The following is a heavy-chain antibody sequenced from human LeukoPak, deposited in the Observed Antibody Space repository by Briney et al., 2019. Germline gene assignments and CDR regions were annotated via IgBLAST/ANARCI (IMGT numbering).Heavy chain of an antibody. Sequence: SVKVSCKASGGTFSSYAISWVRQAPGQGLEWMGGIIPIFGTANYAQKFQGRVTITADESTSTAYMELSSLRSEDTAVYSCASRISGIAVALSDYYYMDVWGKGTTVTVSS. CDR3: ASRISGIAVALSDYYYMDV. CDR1: GGTFSSYA. V-gene: IGHV1-69*13. D-gene: IGHD6-19*01. CDR2: IIPIFGTA. J-gene: IGHJ6*03.